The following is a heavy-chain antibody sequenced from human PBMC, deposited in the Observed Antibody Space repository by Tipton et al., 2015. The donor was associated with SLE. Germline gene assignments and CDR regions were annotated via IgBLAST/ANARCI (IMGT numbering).Heavy chain of an antibody. J-gene: IGHJ4*02. CDR1: GGSFSGYY. D-gene: IGHD3-9*01. V-gene: IGHV4-34*01. CDR3: ARAGILTGYYPYFDY. CDR2: INHTGST. Sequence: TLSLTCAVYGGSFSGYYWSWIRQPPGKGLEWIGEINHTGSTNYNPSLKSRVTISVDTSKNQFSLKPSSVTAADTAVYYCARAGILTGYYPYFDYWGQGNLVTVSS.